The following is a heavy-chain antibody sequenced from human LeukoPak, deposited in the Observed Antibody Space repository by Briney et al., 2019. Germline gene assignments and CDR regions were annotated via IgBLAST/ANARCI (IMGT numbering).Heavy chain of an antibody. CDR2: ISGSGGST. CDR3: AKNALIDYGDYGVDY. Sequence: GGSLRLSCAASGFTFSSYAMSRVRQAPGKGLVWVSSISGSGGSTYSADSVKGRFTISRDNSKNTLYLQMNSLRAEDTAVYYCAKNALIDYGDYGVDYWGQGTLVTVSS. J-gene: IGHJ4*02. V-gene: IGHV3-23*01. CDR1: GFTFSSYA. D-gene: IGHD4-17*01.